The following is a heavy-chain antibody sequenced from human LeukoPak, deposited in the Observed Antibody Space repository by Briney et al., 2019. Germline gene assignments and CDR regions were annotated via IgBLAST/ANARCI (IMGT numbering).Heavy chain of an antibody. CDR3: ARMGSNGSGSTDAFDI. CDR1: GGSISSYY. V-gene: IGHV4-4*07. Sequence: SETLSLTCTVSGGSISSYYWSWIRQPAGKGLEWIGRIYTSGSTNYNPSLKSRVTISVDTSKNQFSLKLSSVTAADTAVYYCARMGSNGSGSTDAFDIWGQGTMVTVSS. CDR2: IYTSGST. D-gene: IGHD3-10*01. J-gene: IGHJ3*02.